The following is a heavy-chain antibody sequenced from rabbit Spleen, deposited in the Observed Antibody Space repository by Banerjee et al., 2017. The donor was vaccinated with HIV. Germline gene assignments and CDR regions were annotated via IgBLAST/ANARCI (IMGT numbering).Heavy chain of an antibody. V-gene: IGHV1S45*01. CDR3: ARSDDSDYRGGKL. J-gene: IGHJ4*01. Sequence: QEQLEESGGDPVKPEGSLTLTYTASGFSFSSYYYMCWVRQAPGKGLEWIACIYTGSSGSTYYASWAKGRFTISRSTSLNTVTLQMTSLTAADTATYFCARSDDSDYRGGKLWGQGTLVTVS. D-gene: IGHD8-1*01. CDR1: GFSFSSYYY. CDR2: IYTGSSGST.